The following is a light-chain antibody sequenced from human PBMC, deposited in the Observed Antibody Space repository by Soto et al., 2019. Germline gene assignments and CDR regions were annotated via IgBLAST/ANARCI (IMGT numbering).Light chain of an antibody. CDR2: EVY. CDR1: SSNVGGYSF. Sequence: QSALTQPASVSGSPGQSITISCTGTSSNVGGYSFVSWYQQHPGKAPKVIIYEVYERPSGVSNRFSGSKSGSTASLTISGLQLEDEADYYCCSYAGSSTYVFVTGTKLTVL. V-gene: IGLV2-23*02. CDR3: CSYAGSSTYV. J-gene: IGLJ1*01.